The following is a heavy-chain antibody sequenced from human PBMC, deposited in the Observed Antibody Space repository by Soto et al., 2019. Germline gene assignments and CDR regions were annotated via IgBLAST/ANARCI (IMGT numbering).Heavy chain of an antibody. CDR2: IIPIFGTA. V-gene: IGHV1-69*01. D-gene: IGHD2-2*01. CDR3: ARDSEYQLLFNYYYYGMDV. Sequence: QVLLVQSGAEVKKPGSSVKVSCKASGGTFSSYAISWVRQAPGQGLEWMGGIIPIFGTANYAQKFQGRVTITADESTSTAYMELSSLRSEDTAVYYCARDSEYQLLFNYYYYGMDVWGQGTTVTVSS. J-gene: IGHJ6*02. CDR1: GGTFSSYA.